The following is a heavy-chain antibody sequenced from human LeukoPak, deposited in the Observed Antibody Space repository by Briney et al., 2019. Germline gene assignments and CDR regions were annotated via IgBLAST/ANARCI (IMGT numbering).Heavy chain of an antibody. J-gene: IGHJ4*02. CDR1: GAPVNNHH. V-gene: IGHV4-4*07. CDR3: ARDKVVVAAFGKYYFDY. D-gene: IGHD2-15*01. Sequence: PSVTLSLTCSVSGAPVNNHHWGWIRQPAGKGLEWIGRITASGSTNYTPSLRSRVTISVDKSKNQLFLRLASVTAADTAVYYCARDKVVVAAFGKYYFDYWGQRTLVAVSS. CDR2: ITASGST.